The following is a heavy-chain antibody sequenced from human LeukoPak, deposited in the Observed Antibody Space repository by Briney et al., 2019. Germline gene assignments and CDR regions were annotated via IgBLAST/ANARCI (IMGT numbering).Heavy chain of an antibody. D-gene: IGHD5-12*01. CDR3: ARDRGGYDGNFDY. Sequence: SETLSLTCAVYGGSFSGYYWSWIRQPAGKGLEWIGRIYTSGSTNYNPSLKSRVTMSVDTSKNQFSLKLSSVTAADTAVYYCARDRGGYDGNFDYWGQGTLVTVSS. CDR1: GGSFSGYY. CDR2: IYTSGST. J-gene: IGHJ4*02. V-gene: IGHV4-4*07.